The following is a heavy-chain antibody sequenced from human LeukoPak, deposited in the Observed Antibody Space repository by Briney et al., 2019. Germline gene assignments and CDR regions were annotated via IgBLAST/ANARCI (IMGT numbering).Heavy chain of an antibody. CDR3: ATNNLHGGGFFDY. CDR2: IYYSGTT. D-gene: IGHD1/OR15-1a*01. CDR1: GGSISSGDYY. V-gene: IGHV4-31*03. J-gene: IGHJ4*02. Sequence: PSETLSLTCTVSGGSISSGDYYWSWIRQLPGKGLEWIAYIYYSGTTYYNPSLKSRLTISTYTSNNQFSLNLSSVTAADTAVYYCATNNLHGGGFFDYWGQGTLVTVSS.